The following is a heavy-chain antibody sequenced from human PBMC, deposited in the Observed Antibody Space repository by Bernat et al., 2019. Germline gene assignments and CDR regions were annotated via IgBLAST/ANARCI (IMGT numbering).Heavy chain of an antibody. J-gene: IGHJ4*02. V-gene: IGHV1-3*01. CDR2: INAGNGDT. D-gene: IGHD3-9*01. Sequence: QVQLVQSGAEVKKPGASVKVSCKASGYTFTSYGISWVRQAPGQRLECMGWINAGNGDTKYSQKFQGRLTITRDTSASTAYMELSSLRSEDTGVYYCARDPKTGYHDYWGQGTLVAVSS. CDR3: ARDPKTGYHDY. CDR1: GYTFTSYG.